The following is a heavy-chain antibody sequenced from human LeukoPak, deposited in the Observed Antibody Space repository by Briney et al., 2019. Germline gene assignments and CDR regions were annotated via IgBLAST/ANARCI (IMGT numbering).Heavy chain of an antibody. CDR2: ISGSGGST. V-gene: IGHV3-23*01. D-gene: IGHD3-16*01. J-gene: IGHJ4*02. CDR1: GFTFSNYA. CDR3: EKEARGYFDY. Sequence: PGGSLRLSCAASGFTFSNYAMSWVRPAPGKGLEWVSAISGSGGSTYYADSEKGRFTISRDNSKNKLYLQMNSVRDEDTAVYYCEKEARGYFDYWGQGTLVTVSS.